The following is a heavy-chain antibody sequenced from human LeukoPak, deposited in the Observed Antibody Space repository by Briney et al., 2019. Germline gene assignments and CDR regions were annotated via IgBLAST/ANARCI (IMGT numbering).Heavy chain of an antibody. V-gene: IGHV4-39*01. CDR3: ARRVMSSSSGERWFDP. CDR1: GGSISSSSYY. Sequence: SETLSLTCTVSGGSISSSSYYWGWIRQPPGKGLKWIGSIYYSGSTYYNPSLKSRVTISVDTSKNQFSLKLSSVTAADTAVYYCARRVMSSSSGERWFDPWGQGTLVTVSS. D-gene: IGHD6-6*01. J-gene: IGHJ5*02. CDR2: IYYSGST.